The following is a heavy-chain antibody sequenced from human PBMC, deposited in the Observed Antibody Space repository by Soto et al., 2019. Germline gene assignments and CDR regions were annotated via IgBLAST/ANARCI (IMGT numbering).Heavy chain of an antibody. J-gene: IGHJ5*02. CDR1: EGSISGSSYY. D-gene: IGHD3-22*01. CDR2: IYYSGST. V-gene: IGHV4-39*01. Sequence: SQPMSVTCTVSEGSISGSSYYWSFIRQPPGKGLEWIGSIYYSGSTYYNASLKSRVTRSVDTSKNQFSVKLSSVTAADTAVYYCAREGSYYDSLDWFDTRGQRTLLTVSS. CDR3: AREGSYYDSLDWFDT.